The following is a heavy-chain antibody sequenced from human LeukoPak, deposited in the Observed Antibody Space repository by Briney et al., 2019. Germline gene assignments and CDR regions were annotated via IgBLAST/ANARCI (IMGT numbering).Heavy chain of an antibody. CDR1: GYTFTGYY. J-gene: IGHJ4*02. CDR3: ARDKAPLYCSGGSCYSGLFDY. D-gene: IGHD2-15*01. V-gene: IGHV1-2*02. Sequence: GASVTVSCKASGYTFTGYYMHWVRQAPGQGLEWMGWINPNSGGTNYAQKLQGRVTMTTDTSTSTAYMELRSLRSDDTAVYYCARDKAPLYCSGGSCYSGLFDYWGQGTLVTVSS. CDR2: INPNSGGT.